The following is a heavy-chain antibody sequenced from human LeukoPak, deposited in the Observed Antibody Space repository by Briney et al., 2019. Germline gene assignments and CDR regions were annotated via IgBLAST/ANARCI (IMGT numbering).Heavy chain of an antibody. D-gene: IGHD3-16*02. CDR1: GFTFSSYG. CDR2: ISYDGSNK. CDR3: AKEVPYDYVWGSYRRYYFDY. J-gene: IGHJ4*02. V-gene: IGHV3-30*18. Sequence: GGSLRLSCAASGFTFSSYGMHWVRQAPGKGLEWVAVISYDGSNKYYADSVKGRFTISRDNSKNTLYLQMNSLRAEDTAVYYCAKEVPYDYVWGSYRRYYFDYWGQGTLVTVSS.